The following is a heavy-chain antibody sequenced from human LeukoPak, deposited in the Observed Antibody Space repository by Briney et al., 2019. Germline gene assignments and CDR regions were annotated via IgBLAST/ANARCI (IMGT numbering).Heavy chain of an antibody. CDR3: AREGIPYGDYESEYFQH. Sequence: GGSLRLSCAASGFTFSSYSMNWVRQAPGKGLEWVSSISSSSSYIYYADPVKGRFTISRDNAKNSLYLQMNSLRAEDTAVYYCAREGIPYGDYESEYFQHWGQGTLVTVSS. CDR1: GFTFSSYS. J-gene: IGHJ1*01. D-gene: IGHD4-17*01. V-gene: IGHV3-21*01. CDR2: ISSSSSYI.